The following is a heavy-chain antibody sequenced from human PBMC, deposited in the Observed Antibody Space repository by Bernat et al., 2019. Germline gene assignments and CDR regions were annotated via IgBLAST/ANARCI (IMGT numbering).Heavy chain of an antibody. D-gene: IGHD2-2*01. CDR3: ARQHCSSTSCYVGAYYYGMDV. CDR1: GYTFTSYG. J-gene: IGHJ6*02. V-gene: IGHV1-18*01. CDR2: ISAYNGNT. Sequence: QVQLVQSGAEVKKPGASVKVSCKASGYTFTSYGISWVRQAPGQGLEWMGWISAYNGNTNYAQKLQGRVTMTTDTSTSTAYMELRSLRSDDTAVYYCARQHCSSTSCYVGAYYYGMDVWGQGTTVTVSS.